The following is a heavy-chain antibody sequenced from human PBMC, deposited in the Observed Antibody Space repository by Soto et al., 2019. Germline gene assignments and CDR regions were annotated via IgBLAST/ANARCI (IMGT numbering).Heavy chain of an antibody. Sequence: QVHLVQSGAEVKKPGASVKVSCKGSVYAFTTYGITWVRQAPGQGLEWMGWISAHNGNTNYAQKLQGRVTVTRDTYTSTAYMALRSMRSDDTAVYYCARGRDGDYWGQGALVTVSS. J-gene: IGHJ4*02. CDR3: ARGRDGDY. CDR2: ISAHNGNT. CDR1: VYAFTTYG. D-gene: IGHD6-6*01. V-gene: IGHV1-18*01.